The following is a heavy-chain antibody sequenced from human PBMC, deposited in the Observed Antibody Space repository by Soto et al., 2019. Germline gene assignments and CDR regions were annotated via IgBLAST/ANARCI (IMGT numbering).Heavy chain of an antibody. V-gene: IGHV1-18*01. CDR2: ISCYNGKT. Sequence: QVQVVQSGDEVKETGASVRVSCKTSDYSLTAYGISWVRQAPGQGLEWMGWISCYNGKTKYAQKVQGRVTMTTDTSTSTAYMEVRSLRSDDTAIYYCARDAPPPELRFLEWHNYDYNGMDVWGQGTTVTVSS. J-gene: IGHJ6*02. CDR1: DYSLTAYG. D-gene: IGHD3-3*01. CDR3: ARDAPPPELRFLEWHNYDYNGMDV.